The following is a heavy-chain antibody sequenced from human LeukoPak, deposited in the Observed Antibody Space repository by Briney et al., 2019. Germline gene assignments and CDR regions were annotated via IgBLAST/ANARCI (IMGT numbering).Heavy chain of an antibody. J-gene: IGHJ3*02. V-gene: IGHV4-39*01. D-gene: IGHD1-14*01. CDR2: IYYSGST. CDR1: GVPLSVSSYY. CDR3: ARKTVTPDDAFDI. Sequence: SGTLCLTCTVSGVPLSVSSYYWGWVRPPPGKGLEWIGSIYYSGSTYYSPSLKSRVTISVNTSKNQFALKLSSVTAADTAVYYCARKTVTPDDAFDIWGQGTMVTVPS.